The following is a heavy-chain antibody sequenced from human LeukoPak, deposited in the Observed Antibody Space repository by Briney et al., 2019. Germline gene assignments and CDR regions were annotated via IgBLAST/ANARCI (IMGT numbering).Heavy chain of an antibody. J-gene: IGHJ3*02. CDR1: GGSISSYS. D-gene: IGHD5-12*01. CDR3: AGEAGGGYARAFDI. V-gene: IGHV4-4*07. CDR2: IYTSGTT. Sequence: PSETLSLTCIVSGGSISSYSWTWIRQPAGEGLEWIGRIYTSGTTNYEPSLKNRVTMSVDTSKNQFSLKLSSVTAADTAVYYCAGEAGGGYARAFDIWGQGTMVTVSS.